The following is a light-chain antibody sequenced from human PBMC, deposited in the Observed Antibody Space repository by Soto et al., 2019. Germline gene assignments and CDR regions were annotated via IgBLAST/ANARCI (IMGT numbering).Light chain of an antibody. CDR2: AAS. J-gene: IGKJ5*01. CDR1: QSISSY. CDR3: QKSYGTPII. V-gene: IGKV1-39*01. Sequence: GDRVKTTCRASQSISSYLNWYQQKQGKAPKLLIYAASTLQSGVPSRFSGSGSGTDFTLTISSLQPEDSATYYCQKSYGTPIIFGQGPRLEIK.